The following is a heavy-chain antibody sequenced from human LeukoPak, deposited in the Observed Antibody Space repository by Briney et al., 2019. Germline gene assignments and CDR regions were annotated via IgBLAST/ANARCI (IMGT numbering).Heavy chain of an antibody. CDR1: GGSISSGGYY. J-gene: IGHJ3*02. CDR2: IYYSGST. Sequence: SQTLSLTCTVSGGSISSGGYYWSWIRQHPGKGLEWIGYIYYSGSTYYNPSLKSRVTISVDTSKNQFSLKLSSATAADTAVYYCAREKHVDAFDIWGQGTMVTVSS. V-gene: IGHV4-31*03. CDR3: AREKHVDAFDI.